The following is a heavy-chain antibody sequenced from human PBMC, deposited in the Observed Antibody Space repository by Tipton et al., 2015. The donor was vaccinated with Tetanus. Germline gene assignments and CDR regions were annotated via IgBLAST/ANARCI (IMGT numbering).Heavy chain of an antibody. CDR1: GASINAGGYL. J-gene: IGHJ4*02. D-gene: IGHD1-26*01. V-gene: IGHV4-31*03. CDR3: ARGLPREPFYLDY. CDR2: IYYTAHT. Sequence: GLVKPSETLSLTCTVSGASINAGGYLWTWVRPQPGKALEWIGQIYYTAHTTYHPSLDSRVTISVDTAKNQFSLRLTSVTPADAAVYFCARGLPREPFYLDYWGQGKPVTVSS.